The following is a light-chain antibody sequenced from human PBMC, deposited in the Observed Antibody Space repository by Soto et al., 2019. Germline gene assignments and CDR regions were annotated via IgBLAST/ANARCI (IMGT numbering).Light chain of an antibody. V-gene: IGKV1-5*01. Sequence: DIQMTQSPSTLSASVGDRVTITCRASQSISSWLAWYQQKPGKAPKLLIYDASSLESGVPIRFSGSGSGTEFTLTISSLQPEDFATYYCQQYNSYSRTFGQGTKVDI. CDR1: QSISSW. J-gene: IGKJ1*01. CDR2: DAS. CDR3: QQYNSYSRT.